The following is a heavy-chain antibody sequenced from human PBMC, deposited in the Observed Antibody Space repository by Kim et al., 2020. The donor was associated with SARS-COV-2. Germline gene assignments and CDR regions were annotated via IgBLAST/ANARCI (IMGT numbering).Heavy chain of an antibody. Sequence: QKFQGRVTITADKSTSTAYMGLSSLRSEDTAVYYCARESQLLLSDWFDPWGQGTLVTVSS. J-gene: IGHJ5*02. CDR3: ARESQLLLSDWFDP. D-gene: IGHD2-2*01. V-gene: IGHV1-69*04.